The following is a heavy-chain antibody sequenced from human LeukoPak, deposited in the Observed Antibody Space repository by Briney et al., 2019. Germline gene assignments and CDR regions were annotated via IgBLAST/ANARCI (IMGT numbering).Heavy chain of an antibody. J-gene: IGHJ4*02. V-gene: IGHV3-21*01. CDR2: ITSSSTSM. Sequence: GGSLRLPCAASGFTFSTYSMNWVRQAPGKGLEWVSSITSSSTSMYYADSVKGRFTISRDNAKNSLYLQMLSLRAEDTAVYYCARTYYDILTGYNPYFDYWGQGTLVTVSS. CDR3: ARTYYDILTGYNPYFDY. CDR1: GFTFSTYS. D-gene: IGHD3-9*01.